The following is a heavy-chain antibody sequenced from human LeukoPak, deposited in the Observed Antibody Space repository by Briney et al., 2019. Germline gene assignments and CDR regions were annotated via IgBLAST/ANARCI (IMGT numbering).Heavy chain of an antibody. CDR2: INPNSGGT. CDR3: ARARGGYSGYDWVY. CDR1: GYTFTGYY. V-gene: IGHV1-2*02. Sequence: GASVKVSCKASGYTFTGYYMHWVRQAPGQGLEWMGWINPNSGGTNYAQKFQGRVTMTRDTSISTAYMELSRLRSDDTAVYCCARARGGYSGYDWVYWGQGTLVTVSS. D-gene: IGHD5-12*01. J-gene: IGHJ4*02.